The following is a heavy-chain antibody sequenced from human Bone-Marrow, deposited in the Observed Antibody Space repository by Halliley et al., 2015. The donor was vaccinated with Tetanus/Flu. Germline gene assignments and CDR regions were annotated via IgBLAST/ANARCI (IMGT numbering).Heavy chain of an antibody. V-gene: IGHV3-64*02. Sequence: SAISDNGVNTYYADSLRGRFPISRDNSKNALYLQMGSLRAEDMAVYYCARSPLMTPVPQFDYWGQGTLVTVSS. CDR2: ISDNGVNT. CDR3: ARSPLMTPVPQFDY. J-gene: IGHJ4*02. D-gene: IGHD4-17*01.